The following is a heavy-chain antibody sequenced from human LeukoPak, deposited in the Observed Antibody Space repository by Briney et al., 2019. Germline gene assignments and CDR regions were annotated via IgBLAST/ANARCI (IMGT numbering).Heavy chain of an antibody. CDR2: ISHTGHT. J-gene: IGHJ4*02. V-gene: IGHV4-34*01. CDR3: ARGPYSSDAGY. CDR1: GGSFTSYY. D-gene: IGHD6-25*01. Sequence: PSETLSLTCAVYGGSFTSYYWSWIRQPPGKGLEWIGEISHTGHTNYNPSLRSRVTMSVETSKNQLSLILSSVTAADTAVYYCARGPYSSDAGYWGQGTLVTVSS.